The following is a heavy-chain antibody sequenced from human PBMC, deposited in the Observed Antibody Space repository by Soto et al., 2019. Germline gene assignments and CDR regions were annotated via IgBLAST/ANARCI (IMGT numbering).Heavy chain of an antibody. CDR1: GFTFSSYA. J-gene: IGHJ1*01. V-gene: IGHV3-23*01. CDR3: AKDYDEYFQH. CDR2: ISGSGGST. D-gene: IGHD3-22*01. Sequence: EVQLLESGGGLVQPGGSLRLSCAASGFTFSSYAMSWVRQAPGKGLEWVSTISGSGGSTYYADSVKGRCTISRDNSKNTLYLQMNSLRAEDTAAYYCAKDYDEYFQHWGQGTLVTVSS.